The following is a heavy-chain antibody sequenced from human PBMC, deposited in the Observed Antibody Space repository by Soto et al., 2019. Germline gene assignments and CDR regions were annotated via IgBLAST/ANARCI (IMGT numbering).Heavy chain of an antibody. CDR2: IWYDGSNK. CDR1: RFTFSTYG. CDR3: ASEYCSGGTCYYYGMDV. D-gene: IGHD2-15*01. J-gene: IGHJ6*02. V-gene: IGHV3-33*01. Sequence: LRLSCAASRFTFSTYGMHWVRQAPGKGLEWVVVIWYDGSNKYYADSVKGRFTISRDNSKNTLYLQMNSLRAEDTAVYYCASEYCSGGTCYYYGMDVWGQGTTVTVSS.